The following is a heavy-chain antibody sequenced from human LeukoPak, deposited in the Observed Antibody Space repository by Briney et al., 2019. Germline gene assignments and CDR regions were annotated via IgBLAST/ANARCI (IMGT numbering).Heavy chain of an antibody. Sequence: PGRSPRLSCAASGFTFSSYGMHWVRQAPGKGLEWVAFIWYDGSNKYYADSVKGRFTISRDNSKNTLYLQMNSLRAEDTAVYYCAKDLSVDTAMVTNWGQGTLVTVSS. D-gene: IGHD5-18*01. CDR1: GFTFSSYG. CDR2: IWYDGSNK. CDR3: AKDLSVDTAMVTN. V-gene: IGHV3-33*06. J-gene: IGHJ4*02.